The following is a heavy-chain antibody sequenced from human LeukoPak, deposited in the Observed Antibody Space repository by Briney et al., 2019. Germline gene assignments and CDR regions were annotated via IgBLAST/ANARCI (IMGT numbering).Heavy chain of an antibody. CDR3: ARNVGGPYSSSWYPPDY. D-gene: IGHD6-13*01. V-gene: IGHV1-69*02. Sequence: ASVKVSCKASGGTFSRYTIRWVRQAPGQGLEWMGRSIPTLGIANYAQKVQGRVTITAEKSTSTAYMEPSSLRSEDTAVYYCARNVGGPYSSSWYPPDYWGQGTRVTVSS. CDR2: SIPTLGIA. CDR1: GGTFSRYT. J-gene: IGHJ4*02.